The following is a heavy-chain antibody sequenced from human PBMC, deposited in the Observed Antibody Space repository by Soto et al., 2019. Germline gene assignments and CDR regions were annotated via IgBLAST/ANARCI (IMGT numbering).Heavy chain of an antibody. CDR3: ARELYPQMIKYLGYNRTSYHDIDF. CDR1: GFTFSSYA. CDR2: ISYDGSNK. Sequence: GGSLRLSCAASGFTFSSYAMHWVRQAPGKGLEWVAVISYDGSNKYYADSVKGRFTISRDNSKNTLYLQMNSLRAEDTAVYYCARELYPQMIKYLGYNRTSYHDIDFCRQGTTVTVPS. V-gene: IGHV3-30-3*01. D-gene: IGHD1-1*01. J-gene: IGHJ6*02.